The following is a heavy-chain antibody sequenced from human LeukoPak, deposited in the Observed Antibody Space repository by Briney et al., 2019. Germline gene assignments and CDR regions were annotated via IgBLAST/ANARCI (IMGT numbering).Heavy chain of an antibody. CDR1: GGSVSSGSYY. CDR3: ARGDGSSGWYAGY. D-gene: IGHD6-19*01. J-gene: IGHJ4*02. V-gene: IGHV4-61*01. CDR2: IYYSGST. Sequence: SETLSLTCTVSGGSVSSGSYYWSWIRQPPGKGLEWIGYIYYSGSTNYNPSLKSRVTISVDTSKNQFSLKLSSVTAADTAVYYCARGDGSSGWYAGYWGQGTLATVSS.